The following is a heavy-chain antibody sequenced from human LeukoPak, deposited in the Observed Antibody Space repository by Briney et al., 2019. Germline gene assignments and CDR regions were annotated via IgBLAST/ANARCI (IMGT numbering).Heavy chain of an antibody. CDR1: GFTFSGHA. J-gene: IGHJ4*02. Sequence: GGSLRLSCAASGFTFSGHAMSWVRQAPGKGLEWVSAISGSGVSTYYTDSVKGRFTISRDNSKNTLYLQMNSLRAEDTAVYYCAKGFGDYVDYWGQGTLVTVSS. CDR3: AKGFGDYVDY. CDR2: ISGSGVST. D-gene: IGHD3-10*01. V-gene: IGHV3-23*01.